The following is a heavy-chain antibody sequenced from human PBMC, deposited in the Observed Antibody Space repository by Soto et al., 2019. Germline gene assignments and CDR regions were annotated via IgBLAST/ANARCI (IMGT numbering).Heavy chain of an antibody. Sequence: QVQLVQSGTEXGXXXXXVKVSCKASGYTFTDYGMHWMRQAPRQRLEWMGWINAGNGDTKYSQKFQGRVTITRDTSASTAYLELSSLRSEDTAVYYCVRRHISAAGVDWFDPWGQGTLVTVSS. CDR3: VRRHISAAGVDWFDP. CDR1: GYTFTDYG. J-gene: IGHJ5*02. CDR2: INAGNGDT. V-gene: IGHV1-3*01. D-gene: IGHD6-13*01.